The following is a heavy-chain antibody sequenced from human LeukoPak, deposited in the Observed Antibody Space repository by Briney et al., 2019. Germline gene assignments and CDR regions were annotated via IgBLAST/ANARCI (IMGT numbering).Heavy chain of an antibody. CDR2: ISAYNGNT. D-gene: IGHD2-2*01. Sequence: ASVKVSCKASGYTFTSYGISWVRQAPGQGLGWMGWISAYNGNTNYAQKLQGRVTMTTDTSTSTAYMELRSLRSDDTAVYYCARVPPIVVVPAADYCMDVWGKGTTVTVSS. J-gene: IGHJ6*03. CDR3: ARVPPIVVVPAADYCMDV. V-gene: IGHV1-18*01. CDR1: GYTFTSYG.